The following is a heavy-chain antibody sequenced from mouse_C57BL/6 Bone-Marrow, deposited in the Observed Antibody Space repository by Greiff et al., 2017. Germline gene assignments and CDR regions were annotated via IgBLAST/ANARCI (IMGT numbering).Heavy chain of an antibody. CDR2: IDPEDGDT. D-gene: IGHD2-3*01. V-gene: IGHV14-2*01. CDR3: ARNDGNDNYYAIDD. J-gene: IGHJ4*01. Sequence: VQLQQSGAELVKPGASVKLSCTASGFNITDYYMHWVKQRPEQGLEWIGRIDPEDGDTKYASNFQGKATITADTSSNTAYLQLSSLTSEDTADYYGARNDGNDNYYAIDDWGQGTTVTVSS. CDR1: GFNITDYY.